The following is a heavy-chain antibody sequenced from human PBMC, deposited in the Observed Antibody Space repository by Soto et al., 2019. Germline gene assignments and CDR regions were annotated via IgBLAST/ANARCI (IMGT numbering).Heavy chain of an antibody. V-gene: IGHV3-30*18. CDR2: ISYDGSNK. D-gene: IGHD5-12*01. Sequence: QVQLVESGGGVVQPGRSLRLSCAASGFTFSSYGMHWVRQAPGKGLEWVAVISYDGSNKYYADSVKGRFTISRDNSKNTLYLQMNRLRAEDTAVYYCAKGGYTVATRGGVDYFDYWGQGTLVTVSS. CDR1: GFTFSSYG. J-gene: IGHJ4*02. CDR3: AKGGYTVATRGGVDYFDY.